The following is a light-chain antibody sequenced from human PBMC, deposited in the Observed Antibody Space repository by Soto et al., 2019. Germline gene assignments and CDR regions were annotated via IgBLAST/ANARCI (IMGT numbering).Light chain of an antibody. CDR2: GAS. V-gene: IGKV3-20*01. J-gene: IGKJ1*01. CDR3: QQYGSSVRA. Sequence: EIVLTQSPGPLSLSPGERATLSCRASQSVSSSYLAWYQQKPGQAPRLLIYGASSRATGIPDRFSGSGSGTDFTLTISRLEPEDFAVYYCQQYGSSVRAFGQGTKVEIK. CDR1: QSVSSSY.